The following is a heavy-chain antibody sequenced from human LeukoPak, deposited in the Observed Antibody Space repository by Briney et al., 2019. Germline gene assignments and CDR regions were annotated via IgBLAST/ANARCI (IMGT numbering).Heavy chain of an antibody. Sequence: GASVKVSCKASGYTFTSYDINWVRQATGQGLEWMGWMNPNSGNTGYAQKFQGRVTITRNTSISTAYMELSSLRSDDTAVYYCASGSAVTTLPHFYYYMNVWGKGTTVTVSS. CDR3: ASGSAVTTLPHFYYYMNV. V-gene: IGHV1-8*03. CDR2: MNPNSGNT. CDR1: GYTFTSYD. D-gene: IGHD4-17*01. J-gene: IGHJ6*03.